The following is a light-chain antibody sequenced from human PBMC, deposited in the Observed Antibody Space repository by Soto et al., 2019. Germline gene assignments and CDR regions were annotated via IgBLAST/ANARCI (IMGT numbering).Light chain of an antibody. CDR1: QSVSSY. CDR3: QQRNSWPLT. J-gene: IGKJ5*01. V-gene: IGKV3-11*01. CDR2: DAS. Sequence: EIVLTQSPATLSLSPGERATLSCRASQSVSSYLAWYQQKPGQAPRLLIYDASNRATGIPARFSGSGSVTDFTLTISSLEPEDFAVYYRQQRNSWPLTFGQGTRLEIK.